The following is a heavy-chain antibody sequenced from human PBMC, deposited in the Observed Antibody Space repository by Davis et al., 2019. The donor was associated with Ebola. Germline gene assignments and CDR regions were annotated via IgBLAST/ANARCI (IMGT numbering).Heavy chain of an antibody. CDR2: INWNGDNT. Sequence: GESLKISCAASGFTFDNYGMSWVRQGPGKGLERVSDINWNGDNTHYADSVKGRFTISRDQSKNTLSLQMNSLRTEDTAVYYCAKDRYWGRGEAFEYWGHGTLVTVSS. CDR1: GFTFDNYG. CDR3: AKDRYWGRGEAFEY. J-gene: IGHJ4*01. D-gene: IGHD7-27*01. V-gene: IGHV3-20*04.